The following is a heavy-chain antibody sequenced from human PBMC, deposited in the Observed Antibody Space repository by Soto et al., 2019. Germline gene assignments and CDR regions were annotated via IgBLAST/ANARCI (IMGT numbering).Heavy chain of an antibody. J-gene: IGHJ4*02. V-gene: IGHV3-72*01. CDR2: SRNRQTGYTV. Sequence: EVRLVESGGGLVQPGGSLRLSCAASGFTFSDHYMDWVRQAPGKGLEWVARSRNRQTGYTVEYAASVKGRFTISRADSASSVILQMNDLKTEDTAVYYCGSPQRRGRYWAYYWGQGTRVTVSS. CDR3: GSPQRRGRYWAYY. D-gene: IGHD2-8*02. CDR1: GFTFSDHY.